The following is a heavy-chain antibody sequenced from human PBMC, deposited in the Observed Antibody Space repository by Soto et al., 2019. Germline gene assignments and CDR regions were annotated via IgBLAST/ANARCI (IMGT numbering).Heavy chain of an antibody. CDR1: GXTFTGYY. D-gene: IGHD2-2*01. J-gene: IGHJ4*02. CDR3: ARDMKVGYCSSTSCSPRGYFDY. Sequence: ASVTVSCKASGXTFTGYYMHWVRQAPGQGLEWMGWINPNSGGTNYAQKFQGWVTMTRDTSISTAYMELSRLRSDDTAVYYCARDMKVGYCSSTSCSPRGYFDYWGQGTLVTVSS. V-gene: IGHV1-2*04. CDR2: INPNSGGT.